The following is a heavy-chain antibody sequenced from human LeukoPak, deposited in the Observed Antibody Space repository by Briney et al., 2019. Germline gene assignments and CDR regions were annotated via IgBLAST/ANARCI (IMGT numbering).Heavy chain of an antibody. J-gene: IGHJ4*02. Sequence: SETLSLTCAVYGGSFSDYYWSWIRQPPGKGLEWIGEINHSGSTKYNPSLKSRVTISVDTSKNQFSLKLSSVTAADTAVYYCARVGSYDYVWGSYRFFGYWGQGTLVTVSS. CDR2: INHSGST. CDR1: GGSFSDYY. V-gene: IGHV4-34*01. CDR3: ARVGSYDYVWGSYRFFGY. D-gene: IGHD3-16*02.